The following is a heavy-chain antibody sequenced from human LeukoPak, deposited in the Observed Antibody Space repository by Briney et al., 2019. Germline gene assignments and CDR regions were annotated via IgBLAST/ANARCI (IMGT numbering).Heavy chain of an antibody. Sequence: ASVKVSCKASGYTFSSYGITWVRQAPGQGLEWMGWISAYNGDTNYAQKLQGRVTMTTDTSTRTAYMELRSLRSDDTAMCYCAREGGELPAYWGQGTLVTVSS. CDR2: ISAYNGDT. D-gene: IGHD1-26*01. CDR3: AREGGELPAY. V-gene: IGHV1-18*01. CDR1: GYTFSSYG. J-gene: IGHJ4*02.